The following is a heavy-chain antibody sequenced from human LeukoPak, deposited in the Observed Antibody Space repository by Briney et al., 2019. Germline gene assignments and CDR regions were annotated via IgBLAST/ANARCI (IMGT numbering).Heavy chain of an antibody. J-gene: IGHJ5*02. CDR1: GFTFSSYS. Sequence: PGGSLRLSCAASGFTFSSYSMNWVRQAPGKGLEWVSYISSSSTIYYADSVKGRFTISRDNAKNSLYLQMNSLRAEDTAVYYCARAHIVVVTASNWFDPWGQGTLVTVSS. CDR2: ISSSSTI. V-gene: IGHV3-48*01. CDR3: ARAHIVVVTASNWFDP. D-gene: IGHD2-21*02.